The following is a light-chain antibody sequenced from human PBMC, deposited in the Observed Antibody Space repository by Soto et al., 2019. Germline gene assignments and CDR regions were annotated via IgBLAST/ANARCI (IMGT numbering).Light chain of an antibody. CDR3: SSYTSSSTLRD. CDR2: EVS. V-gene: IGLV2-14*01. CDR1: SSDVGGYNY. J-gene: IGLJ1*01. Sequence: VLTQPASVSGSPGQSITISCTGTSSDVGGYNYVSWYQQHPGKAPKLMIYEVSNRPSGVSNRFSGSKSGNTASLTISGLQAEDEADYYRSSYTSSSTLRDFGTGTKVTVL.